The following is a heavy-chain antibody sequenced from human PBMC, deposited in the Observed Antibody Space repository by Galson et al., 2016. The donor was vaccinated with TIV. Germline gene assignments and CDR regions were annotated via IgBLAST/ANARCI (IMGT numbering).Heavy chain of an antibody. V-gene: IGHV3-73*01. J-gene: IGHJ4*02. Sequence: SLRLSCAVSGFTFSDSAMHWVRQASGKGLEWIGRINNKANTHATEYTASLKGRFTISRDNPRNTMYLQMNSLRAEDTAVYYCAKGAAWDTSMGWLGFWFDYWGQGTLVSVSS. CDR2: INNKANTHAT. CDR3: AKGAAWDTSMGWLGFWFDY. CDR1: GFTFSDSA. D-gene: IGHD5-18*01.